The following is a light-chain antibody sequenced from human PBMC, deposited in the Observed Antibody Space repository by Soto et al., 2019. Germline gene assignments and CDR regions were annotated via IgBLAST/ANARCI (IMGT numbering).Light chain of an antibody. CDR1: SSDVGGYNY. CDR3: YSYTSSSTVL. V-gene: IGLV2-14*01. CDR2: DVS. J-gene: IGLJ2*01. Sequence: QSALTQPASVSGSPGQSFTISCTGSSSDVGGYNYVSWYQQHPDKAPKLMIYDVSNRRSGVSNRFSGSKSGTTASLTISGLQAEDEADYYCYSYTSSSTVLFGGGTKLTVL.